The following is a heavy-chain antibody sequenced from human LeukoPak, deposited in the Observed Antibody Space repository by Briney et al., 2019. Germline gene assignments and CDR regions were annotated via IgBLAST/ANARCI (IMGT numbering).Heavy chain of an antibody. CDR3: ARVLSGGYSSASFEY. J-gene: IGHJ4*02. CDR2: IYTSGST. V-gene: IGHV4-61*02. Sequence: SQTLSLTCTVSGGSISSGSYYWSWIRQPAGKGLEWIGRIYTSGSTNYNPSLKSRVTISVDTSKNQFSLKLSSVTAADTAVYYCARVLSGGYSSASFEYWGQGTLVTVSS. D-gene: IGHD6-25*01. CDR1: GGSISSGSYY.